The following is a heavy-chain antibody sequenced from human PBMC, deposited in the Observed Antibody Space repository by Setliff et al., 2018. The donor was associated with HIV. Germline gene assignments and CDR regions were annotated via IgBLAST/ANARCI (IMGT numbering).Heavy chain of an antibody. CDR2: IYHSGST. Sequence: SETLSLTCTVSGYSLSSGYYWGWIRHPPGKELEWLGNIYHSGSTYYNPSLKSRVTISVDTSTNQFSLKLSSVTAADTAVYYCATSRERSGHYREYDYYLDVWGKGTTVTVS. CDR1: GYSLSSGYY. CDR3: ATSRERSGHYREYDYYLDV. J-gene: IGHJ6*03. D-gene: IGHD6-19*01. V-gene: IGHV4-38-2*02.